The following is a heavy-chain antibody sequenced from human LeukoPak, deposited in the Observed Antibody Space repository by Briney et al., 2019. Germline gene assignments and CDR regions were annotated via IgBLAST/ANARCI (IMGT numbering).Heavy chain of an antibody. Sequence: ASVKVSCKVSVYTLTELSMHWVRQAPGKGLEWMGGFDPEDGETIYAQKFQGRVTMTEDTSTDTAYMELSSLRSEDTAVYYCATSGLRFLEWLFYAFDYWGQGTLVTVSS. CDR2: FDPEDGET. D-gene: IGHD3-3*01. CDR1: VYTLTELS. J-gene: IGHJ4*02. V-gene: IGHV1-24*01. CDR3: ATSGLRFLEWLFYAFDY.